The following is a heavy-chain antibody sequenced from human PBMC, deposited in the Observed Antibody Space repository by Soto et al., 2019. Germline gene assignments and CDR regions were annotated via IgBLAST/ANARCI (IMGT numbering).Heavy chain of an antibody. CDR1: GFTCSSYA. D-gene: IGHD2-15*01. V-gene: IGHV3-23*01. CDR3: AKDSVALGTSAFDI. J-gene: IGHJ3*02. Sequence: GSLRLSCASSGFTCSSYAMSWVLQAPGKGLEWVSAISGSGGSTYYADSVKGRFTISRDNSKNTLYLQMNSLRAEDTAVYYCAKDSVALGTSAFDIWGQGTMVTVSS. CDR2: ISGSGGST.